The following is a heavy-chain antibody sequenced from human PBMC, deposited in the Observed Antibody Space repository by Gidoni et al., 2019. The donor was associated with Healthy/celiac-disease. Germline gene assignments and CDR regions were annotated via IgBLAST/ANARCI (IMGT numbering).Heavy chain of an antibody. CDR1: GFTFSSYA. J-gene: IGHJ4*02. CDR3: AKVSHLLYTAMAEFDY. V-gene: IGHV3-23*01. CDR2: ISGSGGST. Sequence: EVQLLESGGGLVQPGGSLRLSCAASGFTFSSYAMSWVRQAPGKGLEWVSAISGSGGSTYYADSVKGRFTISRDNSKNTLYLQMNSLRAEDTAVYYCAKVSHLLYTAMAEFDYWGQGTLVTVSS. D-gene: IGHD5-18*01.